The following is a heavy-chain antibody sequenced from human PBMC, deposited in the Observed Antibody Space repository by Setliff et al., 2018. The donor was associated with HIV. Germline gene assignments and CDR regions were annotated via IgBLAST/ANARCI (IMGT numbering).Heavy chain of an antibody. CDR2: IYTSGST. V-gene: IGHV4-4*09. CDR1: GGSISSYY. CDR3: ARGLSFYGPGGFDY. J-gene: IGHJ4*02. Sequence: SETLSLTCTVSGGSISSYYWSWIRQPPGKGLEWIGYIYTSGSTNYNPSLKSRVTISVDTSKNQFSLKLSSVTAADTAVYYCARGLSFYGPGGFDYWGQGTQVTVS. D-gene: IGHD3-10*01.